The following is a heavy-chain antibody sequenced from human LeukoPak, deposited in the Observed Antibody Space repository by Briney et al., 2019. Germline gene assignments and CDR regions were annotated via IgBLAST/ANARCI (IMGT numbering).Heavy chain of an antibody. D-gene: IGHD2-15*01. CDR2: ISGSGGST. Sequence: GGSLRLSCAASGFTFSSYAMSWVRQAPGKGLEWVSAISGSGGSTYYADSVKGRFTISRDNAKNSLYLQMNSLRAEDTAVYYCARVYCSGGSCWLDAFDIWGQGTMVTVSS. CDR1: GFTFSSYA. J-gene: IGHJ3*02. V-gene: IGHV3-23*01. CDR3: ARVYCSGGSCWLDAFDI.